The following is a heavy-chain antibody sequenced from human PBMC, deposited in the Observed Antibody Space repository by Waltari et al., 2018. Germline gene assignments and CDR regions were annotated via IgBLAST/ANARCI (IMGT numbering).Heavy chain of an antibody. J-gene: IGHJ3*02. V-gene: IGHV1-2*06. D-gene: IGHD3-22*01. Sequence: QVQLVQSGAEVKKPGASVKVSCKASGYTFTGYYMHWVRQAPGQGLEWMGRINPNSVGTNYAQKFQGRVTMTRDTSISTAYMELSRLRSDDTAVYYCARDPTMIVVVDDDAFDIWGQGTMVTVSS. CDR2: INPNSVGT. CDR1: GYTFTGYY. CDR3: ARDPTMIVVVDDDAFDI.